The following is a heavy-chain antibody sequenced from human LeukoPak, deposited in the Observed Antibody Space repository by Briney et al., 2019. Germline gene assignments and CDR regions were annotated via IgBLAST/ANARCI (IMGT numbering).Heavy chain of an antibody. V-gene: IGHV4-59*01. J-gene: IGHJ5*02. CDR2: IYYSGST. D-gene: IGHD6-13*01. CDR3: ARDRIAAAGAAWFDP. CDR1: GGSISSYY. Sequence: SETLSLTCTVSGGSISSYYWSWIRQPPGKGLEWIVYIYYSGSTNYNPSLKSRVTISVDTSKNQFSLKLSSVTAADTAVYYCARDRIAAAGAAWFDPWGQGTLVTVSS.